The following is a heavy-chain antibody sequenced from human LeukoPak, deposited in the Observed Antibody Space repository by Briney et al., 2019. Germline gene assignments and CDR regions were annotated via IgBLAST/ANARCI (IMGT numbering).Heavy chain of an antibody. Sequence: GASVKVSCKASGYTFTSYGISWVRQAPGQGLEWMGWISAYNGNTNYAQKFQGRVTVTTDTSTSTAYMELRSLRSDDTAVYYCARDRGTWIQLWLIDYWGRGTLVTVSS. CDR3: ARDRGTWIQLWLIDY. CDR1: GYTFTSYG. CDR2: ISAYNGNT. J-gene: IGHJ4*02. V-gene: IGHV1-18*01. D-gene: IGHD5-18*01.